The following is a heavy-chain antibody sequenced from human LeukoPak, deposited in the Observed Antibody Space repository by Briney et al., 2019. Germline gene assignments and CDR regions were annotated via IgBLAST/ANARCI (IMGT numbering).Heavy chain of an antibody. CDR3: ARKGRSGFWFDP. V-gene: IGHV1-2*02. J-gene: IGHJ5*02. CDR2: INPNSGGT. CDR1: GYTFTGYY. Sequence: ASVKVSCKASGYTFTGYYVHWVRQAPGQGLEWMGWINPNSGGTNYAQKFQGRVTMTTDTSISTAYMELSRLRSDDTAVYYCARKGRSGFWFDPWGQGTLVTVSS.